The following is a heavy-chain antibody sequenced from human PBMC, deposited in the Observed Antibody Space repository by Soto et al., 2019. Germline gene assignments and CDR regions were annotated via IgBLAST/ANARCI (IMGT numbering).Heavy chain of an antibody. CDR2: INPSGGST. D-gene: IGHD6-13*01. V-gene: IGHV1-46*01. CDR1: GYTFSSYY. CDR3: ARAPSAGTGRRLDV. Sequence: QVQLVQSGAEVKMPGASVKVSCKTSGYTFSSYYIHWVRQGPGQGLEWMGMINPSGGSTTHAQMFQGRVTMPRDTSTSTVYMDLSSLRSEDTAVYYCARAPSAGTGRRLDVWGQGTTVTVSS. J-gene: IGHJ6*02.